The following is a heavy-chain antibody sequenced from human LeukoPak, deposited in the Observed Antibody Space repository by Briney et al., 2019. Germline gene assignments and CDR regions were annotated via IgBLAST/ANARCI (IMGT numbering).Heavy chain of an antibody. Sequence: ASVKVSCKASGGTFSSYAISWVRQAPGQGLEWMGRIIPIFGTANYAQKFHGRVTITTDESTSTAYMELSSLRSEDTAVYYCAREVYYYDSSGYRDYWGQGTLVTVSS. CDR1: GGTFSSYA. CDR3: AREVYYYDSSGYRDY. CDR2: IIPIFGTA. D-gene: IGHD3-22*01. V-gene: IGHV1-69*05. J-gene: IGHJ4*02.